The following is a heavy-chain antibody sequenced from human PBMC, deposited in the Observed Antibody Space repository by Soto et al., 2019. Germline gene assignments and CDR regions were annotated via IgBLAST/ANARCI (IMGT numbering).Heavy chain of an antibody. CDR2: ISYDGSNK. CDR1: GFTFSSYG. J-gene: IGHJ4*02. V-gene: IGHV3-30*18. D-gene: IGHD3-10*01. CDR3: AKGNMVRGTATYYFDY. Sequence: GGSLRLSCAASGFTFSSYGMHWVRQAPGKGLEWVAVISYDGSNKYYADSVKGRFTISRDNSKNTLYLQMNSLRAEDTAVYYCAKGNMVRGTATYYFDYWGQGTLVTVSS.